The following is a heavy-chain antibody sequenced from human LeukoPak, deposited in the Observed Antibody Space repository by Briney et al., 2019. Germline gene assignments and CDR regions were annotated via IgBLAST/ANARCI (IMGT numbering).Heavy chain of an antibody. V-gene: IGHV4-39*01. CDR2: IYYSGST. D-gene: IGHD3-10*01. Sequence: SETLSLTCSVSGGSIRSSSHYWGWIRQPPGKGLEWIGSIYYSGSTYYNPSLKSRVTISVDTSKNQFSLKLSSVTAADTAVYYCARVYGSGSYYNGYYYMDVWGKGTTVTISS. CDR1: GGSIRSSSHY. CDR3: ARVYGSGSYYNGYYYMDV. J-gene: IGHJ6*03.